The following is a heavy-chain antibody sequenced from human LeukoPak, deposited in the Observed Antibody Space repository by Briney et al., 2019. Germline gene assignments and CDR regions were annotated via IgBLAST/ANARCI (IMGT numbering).Heavy chain of an antibody. V-gene: IGHV1-18*01. CDR3: ARDLPGAAVEGTTRGMDV. D-gene: IGHD6-19*01. CDR2: ISAYNGNT. CDR1: GYIFTSRG. J-gene: IGHJ6*02. Sequence: ASVKVSCKASGYIFTSRGITWVRQAPRQGLEWMGWISAYNGNTNYAQNVQGRVTVTRDTSTSTAYMELRSLRFDDTAVYYCARDLPGAAVEGTTRGMDVWGQGTTVTVSS.